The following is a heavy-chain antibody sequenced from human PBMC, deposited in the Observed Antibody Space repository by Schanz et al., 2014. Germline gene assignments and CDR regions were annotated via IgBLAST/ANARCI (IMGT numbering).Heavy chain of an antibody. CDR2: INAHTGNT. V-gene: IGHV1-18*01. CDR1: GYIFGSHG. Sequence: QLMQSGSEVRKPGASVEVSCKASGYIFGSHGMTWVRQAPGQGPELMGWINAHTGNTQYAQKFQGRVNMTRDTVTTTVHLELTRLRTDDTAIYYCARVHIATYHYNSPGAFDIWGQGTRVTGSS. CDR3: ARVHIATYHYNSPGAFDI. D-gene: IGHD3-10*01. J-gene: IGHJ3*02.